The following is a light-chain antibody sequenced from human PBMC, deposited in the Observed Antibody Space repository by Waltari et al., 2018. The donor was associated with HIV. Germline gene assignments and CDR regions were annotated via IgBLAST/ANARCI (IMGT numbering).Light chain of an antibody. V-gene: IGLV1-47*01. J-gene: IGLJ2*01. CDR1: TSNIGSNY. CDR3: AAWDDSLGGYWI. CDR2: MND. Sequence: QSVVTQPPSASGTLGQRVTISCSGGTSNIGSNYVYWYQHLPGTSPKLLIYMNDQRPSGVPDLLPGSKAGTSASRAISGLRSEDEADYYCAAWDDSLGGYWIFGGGTNLTVL.